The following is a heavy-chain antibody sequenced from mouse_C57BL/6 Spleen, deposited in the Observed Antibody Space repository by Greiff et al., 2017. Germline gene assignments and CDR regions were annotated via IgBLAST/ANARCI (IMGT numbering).Heavy chain of an antibody. CDR1: GFSLTSYG. V-gene: IGHV2-2*01. Sequence: VQLQQSGPGLVQPSQSLSITCTVSGFSLTSYGVHWVRQSPGKGLEWLGVIWSCGSTDYNAAFISRLSISKYNSKSQVFFKMNSLQADDTAIYYCARRSDYVHAMDYWGQGTSVTVSS. D-gene: IGHD2-4*01. CDR3: ARRSDYVHAMDY. J-gene: IGHJ4*01. CDR2: IWSCGST.